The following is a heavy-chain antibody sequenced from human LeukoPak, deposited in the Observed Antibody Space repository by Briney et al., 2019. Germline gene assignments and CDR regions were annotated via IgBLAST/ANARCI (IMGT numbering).Heavy chain of an antibody. V-gene: IGHV3-66*01. CDR1: GFTVTSNH. Sequence: GGSLRLSCAASGFTVTSNHMNWVRQAPGKGLEWVSIIYTGGTTHYADSLKDRFTISRDDSINTLYLQMNSLRAEDTAVYFCARDSSSYYFDYWGQGTLVTVSS. D-gene: IGHD6-6*01. CDR2: IYTGGTT. J-gene: IGHJ4*02. CDR3: ARDSSSYYFDY.